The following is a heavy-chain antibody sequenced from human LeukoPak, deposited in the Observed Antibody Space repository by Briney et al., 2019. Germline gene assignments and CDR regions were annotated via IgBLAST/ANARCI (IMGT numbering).Heavy chain of an antibody. Sequence: GGSLRLSCAASGFTFTTYWMHWVRQAPGKGLVWVSHINSDGSITSYADAVKGRFTISRDNSKNTVCLQMDSLRAEDTAVYYCANSRGHGSGNLWGQGTLVTVSS. J-gene: IGHJ5*02. CDR3: ANSRGHGSGNL. V-gene: IGHV3-74*01. D-gene: IGHD3-10*01. CDR1: GFTFTTYW. CDR2: INSDGSIT.